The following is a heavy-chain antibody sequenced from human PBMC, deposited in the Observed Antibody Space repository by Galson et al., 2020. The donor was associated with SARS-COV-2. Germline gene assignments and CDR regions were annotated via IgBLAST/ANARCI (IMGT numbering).Heavy chain of an antibody. J-gene: IGHJ5*02. D-gene: IGHD6-13*01. CDR2: TYYRTTCYN. CDR1: GDNVSSNT. V-gene: IGHV6-1*01. CDR3: VRWGGSSSSLYARTAYWFDP. Sequence: SPTPSLPCDISGDNVSSNTWNWVRQSPSRGLEWLGRTYYRTTCYNDYAVFVKSRIPLHADTSQNQSALQLTSVTPADTAIYYCVRWGGSSSSLYARTAYWFDPWGQGTLVTVS.